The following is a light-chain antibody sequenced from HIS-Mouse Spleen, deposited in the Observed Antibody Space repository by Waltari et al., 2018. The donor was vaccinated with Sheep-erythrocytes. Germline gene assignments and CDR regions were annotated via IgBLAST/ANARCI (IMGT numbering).Light chain of an antibody. V-gene: IGLV2-11*01. CDR2: DVS. CDR1: SSDVGGYNY. J-gene: IGLJ1*01. CDR3: CSYAGSYNHV. Sequence: QSALTQPRSVSGSPGQSVTISCTGTSSDVGGYNYFSWYQQHPGKAPKIMIYDVSNRPSGVPGRCSGSKSGNTASLTISGLQAEDEADYYCCSYAGSYNHVFATGTKVTVL.